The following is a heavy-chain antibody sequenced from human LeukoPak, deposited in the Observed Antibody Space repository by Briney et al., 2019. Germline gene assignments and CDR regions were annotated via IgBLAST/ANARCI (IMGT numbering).Heavy chain of an antibody. CDR3: AKRSSSSSGYFDY. V-gene: IGHV3-23*01. CDR2: ITGSGEST. CDR1: GFTFSTYS. J-gene: IGHJ4*02. D-gene: IGHD6-13*01. Sequence: GGSLRLSCAASGFTFSTYSMSWVRLAPGKGLEWVSAITGSGESTDYADSVKGRFTISRDNSKNTLYLQMSSLRAEDTAVYYCAKRSSSSSGYFDYWGQGTLVTVSS.